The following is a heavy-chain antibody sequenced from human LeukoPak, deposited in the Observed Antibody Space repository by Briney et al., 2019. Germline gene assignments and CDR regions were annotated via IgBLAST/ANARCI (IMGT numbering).Heavy chain of an antibody. J-gene: IGHJ6*02. Sequence: PSETLSLTCAVYGGSFSGYYWSWIRQPPGKGLEWIGEINHSGSTNYNPSLKSRVTISVDRSKNQFSLKLSSVTAADTAVYYCASGKFGEFGMDVWGQGTTVTVSS. D-gene: IGHD3-10*01. CDR3: ASGKFGEFGMDV. CDR1: GGSFSGYY. V-gene: IGHV4-34*01. CDR2: INHSGST.